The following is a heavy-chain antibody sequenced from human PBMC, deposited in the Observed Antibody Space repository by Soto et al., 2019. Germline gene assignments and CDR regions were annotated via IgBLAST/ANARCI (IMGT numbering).Heavy chain of an antibody. D-gene: IGHD3-16*01. J-gene: IGHJ4*02. CDR2: ISGSGGST. CDR1: GFTVSSNY. Sequence: EVQLVESGGGLIQPGGSLRLSCAASGFTVSSNYMSWVRQAPGKGLEWVSVISGSGGSTYYADSVKGRFTISRDNSKNTLYLQMNSLRAEDTAVYYCAKGSVHAWGSYDSWGQGTLVTVSS. CDR3: AKGSVHAWGSYDS. V-gene: IGHV3-23*04.